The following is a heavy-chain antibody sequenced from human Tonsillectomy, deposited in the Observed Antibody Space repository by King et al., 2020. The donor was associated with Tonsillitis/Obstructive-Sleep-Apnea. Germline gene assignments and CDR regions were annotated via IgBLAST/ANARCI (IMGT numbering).Heavy chain of an antibody. D-gene: IGHD4-17*01. CDR3: AHGTVTHGPVDY. J-gene: IGHJ4*02. CDR2: IFWDCVK. V-gene: IGHV2-5*02. CDR1: GFSLSTSGVG. Sequence: TLKESGPTLVKPTQNLTLTCTFSGFSLSTSGVGVGWSRQPPGKALEWLSLIFWDCVKCYNPSLKSRHTITKDTSQNQVVLTMTNMDPVDTATYYCAHGTVTHGPVDYWGQGTLVTVSS.